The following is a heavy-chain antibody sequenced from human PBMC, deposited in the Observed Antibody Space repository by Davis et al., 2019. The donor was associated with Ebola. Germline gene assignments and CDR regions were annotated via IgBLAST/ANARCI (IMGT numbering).Heavy chain of an antibody. CDR2: INHSGST. CDR1: GGSFSGYY. D-gene: IGHD3-3*01. V-gene: IGHV4-34*01. Sequence: MPSETLSLTCAVYGGSFSGYYWSWIRQPPGKGLEWIGEINHSGSTNYNPSLKSRVTISVDTSKNQFSLKLSSVTAADTAVYYCARGNGYYTRDFDYWGQGTLVTVS. J-gene: IGHJ4*02. CDR3: ARGNGYYTRDFDY.